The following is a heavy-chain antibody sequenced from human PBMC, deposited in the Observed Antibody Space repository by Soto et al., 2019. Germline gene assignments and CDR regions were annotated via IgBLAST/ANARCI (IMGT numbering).Heavy chain of an antibody. CDR3: ARRAAAGRSFDY. V-gene: IGHV3-11*01. CDR2: ISSSGNSI. J-gene: IGHJ4*02. D-gene: IGHD6-13*01. CDR1: GFTFSYYY. Sequence: PGGSLRLSCAASGFTFSYYYMTWIGQAPGKGLEWVSYISSSGNSIYYADSVRGRFTVSRDNAKNSLFLQMNSLRAEDTAVYYCARRAAAGRSFDYWGLGTLVTVSS.